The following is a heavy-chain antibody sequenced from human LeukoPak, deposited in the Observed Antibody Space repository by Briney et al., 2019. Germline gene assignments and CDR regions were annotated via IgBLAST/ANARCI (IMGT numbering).Heavy chain of an antibody. Sequence: GESLKISCKGSGYNFPTYWIGWVRQMPGKGLEWIWIIYPDDSDTRYSPSFQGQVSISADKSISTAYLQWSSLRASDTALYYCARGKSSSGWFDLWGQGTRVTVSS. CDR2: IYPDDSDT. D-gene: IGHD6-13*01. CDR3: ARGKSSSGWFDL. V-gene: IGHV5-51*01. CDR1: GYNFPTYW. J-gene: IGHJ5*02.